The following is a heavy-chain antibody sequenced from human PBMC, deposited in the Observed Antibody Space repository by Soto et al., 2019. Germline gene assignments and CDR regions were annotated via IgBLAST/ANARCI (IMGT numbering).Heavy chain of an antibody. V-gene: IGHV1-18*01. Sequence: QVRLVQSGAELRKPGASVKVSCKASGYSFSSYGINWVRQAPGQGLEWMGWINTYNGNRNYAQKFEDRVTMTTATSNNTVYMELRSLKSDDTAIYYCARDRLRGYDSSGFYSWGQGTLVTVSS. CDR3: ARDRLRGYDSSGFYS. CDR2: INTYNGNR. D-gene: IGHD3-22*01. J-gene: IGHJ4*02. CDR1: GYSFSSYG.